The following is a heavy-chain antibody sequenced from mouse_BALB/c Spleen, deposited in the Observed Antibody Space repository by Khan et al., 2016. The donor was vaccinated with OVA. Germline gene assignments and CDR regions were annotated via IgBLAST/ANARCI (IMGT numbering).Heavy chain of an antibody. Sequence: EVELVESGPGLVKPSQSLSLTCTVTGYSITSDYAWNWIRQFPGNKLELMGYISYSGSTIYNPTLKSRISITRDTSKNQSFLHLISVTTEDTAAYYCARPVYSAWFAYWGQGTLVTVSA. V-gene: IGHV3-2*02. J-gene: IGHJ3*01. CDR3: ARPVYSAWFAY. CDR1: GYSITSDYA. D-gene: IGHD1-1*01. CDR2: ISYSGST.